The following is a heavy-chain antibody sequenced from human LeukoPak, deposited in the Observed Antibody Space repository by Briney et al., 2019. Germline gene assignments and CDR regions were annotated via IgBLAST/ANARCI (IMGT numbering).Heavy chain of an antibody. J-gene: IGHJ4*02. Sequence: QPGASLRLSCAASGFTFSSYAMSWVRQAPGKGLEWVSAISGSGGSTYYADSVKGRFTISRDNSKNTLHLQMNSLRAEDTAVYYCANHAMDGYTLLDYWGQGTLVTVSS. CDR2: ISGSGGST. CDR1: GFTFSSYA. V-gene: IGHV3-23*01. D-gene: IGHD3-16*01. CDR3: ANHAMDGYTLLDY.